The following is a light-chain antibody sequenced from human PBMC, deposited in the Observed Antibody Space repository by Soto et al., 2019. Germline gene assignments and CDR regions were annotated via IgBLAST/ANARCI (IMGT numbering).Light chain of an antibody. CDR3: MQALQTPWT. Sequence: DIVMTQSPLSLPVTPGEPASISCRSSQSLLHSYGYNYLDWYLQKPGQSPQLLIYLGSNRASGVPDRFSATGSGTTFTLEISSVEAEDVGVYYCMQALQTPWTFGQGTKVDIK. CDR2: LGS. J-gene: IGKJ1*01. CDR1: QSLLHSYGYNY. V-gene: IGKV2-28*01.